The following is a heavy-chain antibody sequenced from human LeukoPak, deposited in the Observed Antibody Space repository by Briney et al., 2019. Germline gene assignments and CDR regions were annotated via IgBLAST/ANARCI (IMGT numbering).Heavy chain of an antibody. Sequence: ASVKVSCKASGYTFTSYYMHWVRQAPGQGLEWMGWINPNSGGTSYAQKFQGRVTMTRDTSISTAYMDLSRLRSDDTAVYYCARDLGGRLVGGYWGQGTLVTVSS. D-gene: IGHD6-6*01. V-gene: IGHV1-2*02. CDR3: ARDLGGRLVGGY. CDR2: INPNSGGT. CDR1: GYTFTSYY. J-gene: IGHJ4*02.